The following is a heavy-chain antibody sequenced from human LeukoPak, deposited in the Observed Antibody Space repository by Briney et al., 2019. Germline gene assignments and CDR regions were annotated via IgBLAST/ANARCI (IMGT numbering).Heavy chain of an antibody. CDR2: MNPNSGNT. CDR3: ARGKGRFLEPDAFDI. V-gene: IGHV1-8*03. Sequence: GASVKVSCKASGYTFTSYDINWVRQATGQGLEWRGWMNPNSGNTGYAQKFQGRVTITRNTSISTACMELSSLRSEDTAVYYCARGKGRFLEPDAFDIWGQGTMVTVSS. J-gene: IGHJ3*02. D-gene: IGHD3-3*01. CDR1: GYTFTSYD.